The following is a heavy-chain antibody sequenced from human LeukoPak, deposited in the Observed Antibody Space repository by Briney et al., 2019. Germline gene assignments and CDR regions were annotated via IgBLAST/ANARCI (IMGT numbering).Heavy chain of an antibody. D-gene: IGHD4-23*01. V-gene: IGHV3-30*03. CDR2: TSFDGSYK. J-gene: IGHJ5*02. CDR3: ARDHDYGGNWFGP. CDR1: GFTFSSYG. Sequence: PGGSLRLSCAASGFTFSSYGMHWVRQAPGKGLEWVAMTSFDGSYKNYADSVKGRFTISRDNSKNRLYLQMNSLRAEDTAVYYCARDHDYGGNWFGPWGQGTLVTVSS.